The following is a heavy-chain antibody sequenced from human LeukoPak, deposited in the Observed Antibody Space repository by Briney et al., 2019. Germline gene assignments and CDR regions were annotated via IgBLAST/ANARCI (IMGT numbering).Heavy chain of an antibody. J-gene: IGHJ4*02. V-gene: IGHV1-24*01. CDR1: GFTLSELS. CDR3: ATDLTY. Sequence: ASVKVSCKVSGFTLSELSMHWVRQAPGKGLEWMGGFDPKVGETIYAQKFQGRVTMAEDTSTGTAYMELSSLTPQDTAVYFCATDLTYWGQGTLVTVSS. CDR2: FDPKVGET.